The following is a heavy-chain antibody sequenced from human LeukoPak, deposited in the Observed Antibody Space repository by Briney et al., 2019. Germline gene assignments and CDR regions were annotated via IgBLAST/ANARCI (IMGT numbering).Heavy chain of an antibody. Sequence: ASVKVSCKASGYTFTSYAMNWVRQAPGQGLEWMGWINTYTGNPTYAQGFTGRFVFSLDTSVSTAYLQISSLKAEDTAVYYCARDNRLIAVAGTRDAFDIWGQGTMVTVSS. V-gene: IGHV7-4-1*02. CDR1: GYTFTSYA. CDR3: ARDNRLIAVAGTRDAFDI. D-gene: IGHD6-19*01. CDR2: INTYTGNP. J-gene: IGHJ3*02.